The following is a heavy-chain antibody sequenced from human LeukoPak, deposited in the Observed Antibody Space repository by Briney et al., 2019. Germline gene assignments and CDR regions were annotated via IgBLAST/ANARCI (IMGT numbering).Heavy chain of an antibody. CDR1: GFTFSSYS. V-gene: IGHV3-21*01. Sequence: GGSLRLSCAASGFTFSSYSMNWVRQAPGKGLEWVSSISSSSSYIYYADSVKGRFTISRDNAKNSLYLQMNSLRAEDTAVYYCARDQGYGDSVNWFDPWGQGNLVTVSS. CDR2: ISSSSSYI. J-gene: IGHJ5*02. D-gene: IGHD4-17*01. CDR3: ARDQGYGDSVNWFDP.